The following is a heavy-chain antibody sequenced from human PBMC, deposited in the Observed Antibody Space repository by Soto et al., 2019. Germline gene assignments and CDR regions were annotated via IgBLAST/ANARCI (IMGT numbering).Heavy chain of an antibody. Sequence: EAQLLESGGGLVQPGGSLRLSCAASGFTFRNYAMTWVRQAPGKGLEWVSHISGSGGTTYYADSVKGRFTISRDNSKTTLYMQMNGLRGEDTAVYYCAKSLGEIHRLVEYDYCGQGTLVTVSS. V-gene: IGHV3-23*01. CDR3: AKSLGEIHRLVEYDY. CDR1: GFTFRNYA. D-gene: IGHD3-16*01. CDR2: ISGSGGTT. J-gene: IGHJ4*02.